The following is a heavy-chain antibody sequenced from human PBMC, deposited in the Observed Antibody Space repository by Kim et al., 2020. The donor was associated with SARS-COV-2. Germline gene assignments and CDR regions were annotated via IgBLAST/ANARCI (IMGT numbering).Heavy chain of an antibody. D-gene: IGHD6-13*01. Sequence: GGSLRLSCAASGFTFSTYSMHWVRQAPGKGLEWVSGITSDGSNIYYADSVKGRFTISRDNAKNTLYLQMNSLRAEDTAVYYCARERAAAGPGGPFDY. V-gene: IGHV3-21*01. CDR1: GFTFSTYS. J-gene: IGHJ4*01. CDR3: ARERAAAGPGGPFDY. CDR2: ITSDGSNI.